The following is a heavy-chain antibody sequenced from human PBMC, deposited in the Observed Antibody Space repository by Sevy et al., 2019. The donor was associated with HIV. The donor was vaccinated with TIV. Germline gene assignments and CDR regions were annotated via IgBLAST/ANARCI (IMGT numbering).Heavy chain of an antibody. D-gene: IGHD5-12*01. CDR1: GFTFSNAW. CDR3: TTVLRIDY. Sequence: GGSLRLSCAASGFTFSNAWMSWVRQAPGKGLEWAGRIKSKTDGGTTDYAAPVKGRFTMSRDDSKNTLYLQMNSLKTEDTAVYYCTTVLRIDYWGQGTLVTVSS. CDR2: IKSKTDGGTT. J-gene: IGHJ4*02. V-gene: IGHV3-15*01.